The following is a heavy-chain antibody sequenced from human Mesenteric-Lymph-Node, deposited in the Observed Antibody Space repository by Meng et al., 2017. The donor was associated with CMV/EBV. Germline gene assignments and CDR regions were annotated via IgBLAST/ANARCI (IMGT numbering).Heavy chain of an antibody. CDR2: ISGSGATT. V-gene: IGHV3-23*01. CDR1: GFSFSNYA. Sequence: GGSLRLSCAASGFSFSNYAMSWVRQAPGKGLEWVSGISGSGATTYNADSVKGRFTISSDNNKNSLFLQMNSLRTEDTALYSCAKGARTSWIDSWGQGTLVTVSS. J-gene: IGHJ4*02. CDR3: AKGARTSWIDS. D-gene: IGHD6-13*01.